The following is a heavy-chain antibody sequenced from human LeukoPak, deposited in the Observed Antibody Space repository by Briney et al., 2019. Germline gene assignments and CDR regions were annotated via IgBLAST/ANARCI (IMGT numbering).Heavy chain of an antibody. D-gene: IGHD6-13*01. V-gene: IGHV3-20*04. J-gene: IGHJ4*02. CDR1: GFTFDDYG. CDR3: ARSVGYSSSWYVGYFDY. CDR2: ISWNGGST. Sequence: PGGSLRLSCAASGFTFDDYGMSWVRQAPGKGLEWASGISWNGGSTGYADSVKGRFTISRDNAKNSLYLQMNSLRAEDTALYYFARSVGYSSSWYVGYFDYWGQGTLVTVSS.